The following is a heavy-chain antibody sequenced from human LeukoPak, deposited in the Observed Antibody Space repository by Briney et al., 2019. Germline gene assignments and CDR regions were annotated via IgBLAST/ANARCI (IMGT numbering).Heavy chain of an antibody. CDR3: ARNGDYGGNSGLPNY. CDR2: IYPGDSDT. Sequence: GESLKIPCKGSGYSFTSYWIGWVRQMPGKGLEWMGIIYPGDSDTRYSPSFQGQVTISADKSISTAYLQWSSLKASDTAMYYCARNGDYGGNSGLPNYWGQGTLVTVSS. D-gene: IGHD4-23*01. J-gene: IGHJ4*02. V-gene: IGHV5-51*01. CDR1: GYSFTSYW.